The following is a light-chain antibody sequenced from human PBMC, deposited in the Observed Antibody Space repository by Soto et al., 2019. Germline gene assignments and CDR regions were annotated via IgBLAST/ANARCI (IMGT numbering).Light chain of an antibody. CDR2: ENN. J-gene: IGLJ1*01. V-gene: IGLV1-51*02. CDR1: NSNIGNTY. Sequence: QRELTKPASGTTVELDRGTITSTGSNSNIGNTYVSWYQQLPGTAPKLLIYENNKRPSGIPDRFSGSKSGTSATLGITGLQTGDEADYYCGAWDSGLSGYVFGTGTKVTVL. CDR3: GAWDSGLSGYV.